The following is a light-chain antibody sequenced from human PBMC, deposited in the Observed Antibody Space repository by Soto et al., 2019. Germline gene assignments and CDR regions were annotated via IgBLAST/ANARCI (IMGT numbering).Light chain of an antibody. V-gene: IGKV1-27*01. CDR1: QGISTY. CDR3: EKYNSAAI. Sequence: DIQMTQSPSSLSASVGDRVTINCRASQGISTYLAWYQQKPGQAPDLLIYAASTLQSGVPSRFSGSGSGTESTLNISSLQPEDVATYYCEKYNSAAIFGQGTRLEIK. J-gene: IGKJ5*01. CDR2: AAS.